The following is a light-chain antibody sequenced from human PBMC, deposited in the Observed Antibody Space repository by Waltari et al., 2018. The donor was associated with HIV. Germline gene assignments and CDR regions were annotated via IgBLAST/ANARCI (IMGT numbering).Light chain of an antibody. CDR1: QSISSW. CDR3: QQYNSYSPA. V-gene: IGKV1-5*03. CDR2: KAS. J-gene: IGKJ3*01. Sequence: DIQMTQSTSTLSASVGDRVTITCRASQSISSWLAWYQQKPGKAPKLLIYKASSLESGVPSRFSGSGSGTEFTLTISSLQPDDFATYYCQQYNSYSPAFGPGTKVDIK.